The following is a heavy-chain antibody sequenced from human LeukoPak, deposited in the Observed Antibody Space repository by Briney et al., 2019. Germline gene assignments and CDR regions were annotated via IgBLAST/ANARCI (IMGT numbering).Heavy chain of an antibody. CDR3: AREAAPVLAAQPDAFDI. V-gene: IGHV3-48*04. J-gene: IGHJ3*02. Sequence: SGGSLRLSCAASGFSFNIYWMSWVRQAPGKGLEWVSYISNSGNAKYYAGSVKGRFTISRDSAKNSLYLQMNSLRAEDTAVYYCAREAAPVLAAQPDAFDIWGQGTMVTVSS. D-gene: IGHD2-15*01. CDR1: GFSFNIYW. CDR2: ISNSGNAK.